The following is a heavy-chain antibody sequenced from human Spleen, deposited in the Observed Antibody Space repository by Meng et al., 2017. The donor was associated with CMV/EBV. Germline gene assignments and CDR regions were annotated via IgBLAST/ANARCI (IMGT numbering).Heavy chain of an antibody. CDR3: AKGQRTSIYYYGMDV. CDR2: TRYDGVNK. V-gene: IGHV3-30*02. D-gene: IGHD2-2*01. J-gene: IGHJ6*02. Sequence: GESLKISCRASGFLFSVYGMHWVRQAPGGGLEWVAGTRYDGVNKWHADSLKGRFTISRDNSKNTLYLQMNSLKDEDTALYYCAKGQRTSIYYYGMDVWGQGTMVTVSS. CDR1: GFLFSVYG.